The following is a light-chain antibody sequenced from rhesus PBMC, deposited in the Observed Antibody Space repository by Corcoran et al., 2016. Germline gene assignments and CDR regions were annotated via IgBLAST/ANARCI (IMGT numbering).Light chain of an antibody. V-gene: IGKV1-38*01. CDR3: QQRNSYPPT. Sequence: DIQLTQSPSSLSASVGDRVTITCRASQGISGYLAWYQQKSGKAPNLLIYYASNLQSGVPSRFSGSRTGTEFTLTISSLQPEDFATYYCQQRNSYPPTFGQGTKVEIK. CDR2: YAS. CDR1: QGISGY. J-gene: IGKJ1*01.